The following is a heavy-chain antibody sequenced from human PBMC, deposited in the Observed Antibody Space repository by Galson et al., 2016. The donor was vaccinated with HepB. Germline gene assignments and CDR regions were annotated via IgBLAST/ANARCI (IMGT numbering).Heavy chain of an antibody. CDR3: ARDWKGYFDF. Sequence: SVKVSCKASGGTFSSSYSISWVRQAPGQGLEWIGGINPVFGTVNYAQNIQGRVTITADSMELTSLRSEDTAVYNCARDWKGYFDFRGQGSLVTVSS. CDR2: INPVFGTV. D-gene: IGHD2-15*01. V-gene: IGHV1-69*06. CDR1: GGTFSSSYS. J-gene: IGHJ4*02.